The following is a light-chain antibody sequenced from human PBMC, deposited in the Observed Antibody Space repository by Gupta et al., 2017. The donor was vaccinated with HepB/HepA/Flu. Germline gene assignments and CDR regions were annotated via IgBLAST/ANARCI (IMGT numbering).Light chain of an antibody. V-gene: IGKV3-11*01. Sequence: EIVLTQSPATLCLSPGERATLSCRASQSISSLLALYQQKPGQAPRLLISDASSRAAGIPARFSGSGSGTDFTLTISSLEPEDFAVYYCQQRSAWPLTFGGGTKVEIK. CDR2: DAS. CDR3: QQRSAWPLT. CDR1: QSISSL. J-gene: IGKJ4*01.